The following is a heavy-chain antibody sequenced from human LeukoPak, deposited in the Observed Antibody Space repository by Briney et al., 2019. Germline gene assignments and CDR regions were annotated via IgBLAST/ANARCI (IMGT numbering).Heavy chain of an antibody. Sequence: GGSLRLPCAASGFTVSSNYMSWVRQAPGKGLEWVSIIYSGGSTFYADSVKGRFTISRDNSKNTLYLQMNSLRAEDTAVYYCARGGSYLSAFDIWGQGTMVTVSS. V-gene: IGHV3-53*01. D-gene: IGHD1-26*01. J-gene: IGHJ3*02. CDR2: IYSGGST. CDR1: GFTVSSNY. CDR3: ARGGSYLSAFDI.